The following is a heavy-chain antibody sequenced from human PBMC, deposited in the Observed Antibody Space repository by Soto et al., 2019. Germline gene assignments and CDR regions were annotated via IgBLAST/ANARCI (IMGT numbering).Heavy chain of an antibody. Sequence: GASVKVSCKASGYTFTSYAMHWVRQAPGQRLEWMGWINAGNGNTKYSQKFQGRVTITWDTSASTAYMELSSLRSEDTAVYYCARPKSSSYIDYWGQGTLVTVSS. V-gene: IGHV1-3*01. CDR1: GYTFTSYA. CDR2: INAGNGNT. J-gene: IGHJ4*02. CDR3: ARPKSSSYIDY.